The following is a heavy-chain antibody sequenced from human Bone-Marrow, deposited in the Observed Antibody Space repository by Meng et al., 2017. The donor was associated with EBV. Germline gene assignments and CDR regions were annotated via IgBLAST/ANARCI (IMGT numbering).Heavy chain of an antibody. V-gene: IGHV4-39*01. J-gene: IGHJ5*02. CDR3: ARPFPSWQSPRLDPFGA. Sequence: QVRARESGPGQVKPSETLSLPCTVSGDSISSFYYWGWIRQPPGRGLEWIGSVHYTGSTYYSPSLKSRVTVSVDTSKNQFSLRLTSVTAADTAVYYCARPFPSWQSPRLDPFGAWGQGTLVTVSS. CDR1: GDSISSFYY. D-gene: IGHD6-19*01. CDR2: VHYTGST.